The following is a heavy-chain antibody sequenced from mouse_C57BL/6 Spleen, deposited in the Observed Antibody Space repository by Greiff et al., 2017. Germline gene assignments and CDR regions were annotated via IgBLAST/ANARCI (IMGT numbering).Heavy chain of an antibody. J-gene: IGHJ3*01. CDR2: IHPNSGST. Sequence: VQLQQPGAELVKPGASVKLSCKASGYTFTSYWMHWVKQRPGQGLEWIGMIHPNSGSTNYNEKFKSKATLTVDKSSSTAYMQLSSLTSEDSAVYYCAEYGNYDWFAYWGQGTLVTVSA. CDR1: GYTFTSYW. V-gene: IGHV1-64*01. CDR3: AEYGNYDWFAY. D-gene: IGHD2-1*01.